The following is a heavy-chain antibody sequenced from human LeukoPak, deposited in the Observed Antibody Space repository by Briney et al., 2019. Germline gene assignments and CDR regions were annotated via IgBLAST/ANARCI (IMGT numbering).Heavy chain of an antibody. V-gene: IGHV3-30*18. CDR2: ISYDGSNK. CDR1: GXTFSSYD. J-gene: IGHJ6*02. Sequence: GGSLRLSCAASGXTFSSYDVHWVRQAPGKGLEWVAVISYDGSNKYYADSVKGRFTISRDNSQNTLYLQMTSLRYEDTAVYHCAKPQLSFEYYYYGMDVWGQGTTVTVSS. CDR3: AKPQLSFEYYYYGMDV.